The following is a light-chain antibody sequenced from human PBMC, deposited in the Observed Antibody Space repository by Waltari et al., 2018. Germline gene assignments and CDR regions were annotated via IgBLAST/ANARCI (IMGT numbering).Light chain of an antibody. J-gene: IGLJ2*01. Sequence: QTALTQPASVSGSPGQSITISCTGTSSDVGGFDYVSWYQQHPNKAPKLLIYDVNNRPSGVSNRFSGSKSGNTASLTISGLQAEDEADYYCSSYTSRNTLLFGGGTK. CDR3: SSYTSRNTLL. CDR1: SSDVGGFDY. CDR2: DVN. V-gene: IGLV2-14*03.